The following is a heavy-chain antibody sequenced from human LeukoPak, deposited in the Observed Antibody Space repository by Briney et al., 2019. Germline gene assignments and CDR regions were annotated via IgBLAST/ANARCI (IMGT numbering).Heavy chain of an antibody. D-gene: IGHD3-9*01. CDR3: AREGGDILTGYPLEAFDI. Sequence: GGSLRLSCAASGFTFSSYWMHWVRQAPGKGLVWVSRINSDGSSTSYADSVKGRFTISRDNAKNTLYLQMNSLRAEDTAVYYCAREGGDILTGYPLEAFDIWGQGTMVTVSS. CDR2: INSDGSST. CDR1: GFTFSSYW. J-gene: IGHJ3*02. V-gene: IGHV3-74*01.